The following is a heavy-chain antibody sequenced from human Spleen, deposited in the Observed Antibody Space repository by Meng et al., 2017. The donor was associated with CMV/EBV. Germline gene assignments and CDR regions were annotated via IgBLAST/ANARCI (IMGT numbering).Heavy chain of an antibody. J-gene: IGHJ3*02. Sequence: GGSLRLSCAASGFTFSSYAMHWVRQAPGKGLEWVVFIRSDGSNTYYADSVKGRFTISRDNSKNTLYLQMTSLRAEDTAVYYCARDRTTSWFNTFEIWGQGTMVTVSS. CDR3: ARDRTTSWFNTFEI. D-gene: IGHD1-14*01. CDR1: GFTFSSYA. CDR2: IRSDGSNT. V-gene: IGHV3-30*02.